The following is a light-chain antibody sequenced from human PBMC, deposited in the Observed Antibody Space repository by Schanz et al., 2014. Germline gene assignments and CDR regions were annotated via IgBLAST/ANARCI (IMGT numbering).Light chain of an antibody. J-gene: IGKJ4*01. V-gene: IGKV3-20*01. CDR2: GTS. Sequence: EIVLTQSPGTLSLSPGERATLSCRASQSVHRNYLAWHQQKPGQAPRLLIYGTSIRQTGIQDRFSGSGSGTDFTLTISSLQPEDFAVYYCQQCDRSPLTFGGGTNVEIK. CDR1: QSVHRNY. CDR3: QQCDRSPLT.